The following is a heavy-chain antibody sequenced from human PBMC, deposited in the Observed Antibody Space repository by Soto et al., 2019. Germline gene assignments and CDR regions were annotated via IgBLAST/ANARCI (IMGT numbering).Heavy chain of an antibody. CDR2: IYYSGST. D-gene: IGHD3-3*01. CDR1: GGSISSYY. J-gene: IGHJ5*02. V-gene: IGHV4-59*01. Sequence: SETLSLTCTVSGGSISSYYWSWIRQPPGKGLEWIGYIYYSGSTNYNPSLKSRVTISVDTSKNQFSLKLSSVTAADTAVYYCARERNDFWSGWLDPRGQGTLVTVSS. CDR3: ARERNDFWSGWLDP.